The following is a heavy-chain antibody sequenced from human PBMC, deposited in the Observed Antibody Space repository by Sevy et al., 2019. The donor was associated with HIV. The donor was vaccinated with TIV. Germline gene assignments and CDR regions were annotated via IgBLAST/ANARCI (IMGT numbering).Heavy chain of an antibody. V-gene: IGHV3-30*04. CDR1: GFTFSRYV. CDR2: ISYDGRNE. Sequence: GGSLRLSCAASGFTFSRYVLHWVRQAPGKGLEWVAVISYDGRNEYYADSVKGRFTISRDNSKNTLNLQMNSLKSEDTAVYYCARERGLGATTAGSGFDNWGQGPLVTVSS. CDR3: ARERGLGATTAGSGFDN. J-gene: IGHJ4*02. D-gene: IGHD1-26*01.